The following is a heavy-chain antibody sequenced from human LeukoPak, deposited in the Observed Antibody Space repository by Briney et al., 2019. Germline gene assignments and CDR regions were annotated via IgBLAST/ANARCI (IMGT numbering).Heavy chain of an antibody. V-gene: IGHV4-4*07. Sequence: SETLSLTCSVPGDSITSYYWNGIRQPAGKGLEWIGRVYTRGSTNYNPSLKSRATMSVDPSRNQFSLKLNSVTAADTAVYYCARGHILIPAGAFDIWGQGTMVTVSS. J-gene: IGHJ3*02. CDR2: VYTRGST. CDR1: GDSITSYY. CDR3: ARGHILIPAGAFDI. D-gene: IGHD3-16*01.